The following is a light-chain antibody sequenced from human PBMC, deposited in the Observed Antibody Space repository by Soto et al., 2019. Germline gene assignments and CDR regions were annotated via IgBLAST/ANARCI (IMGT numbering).Light chain of an antibody. CDR1: QSLTSSY. CDR2: DAS. Sequence: EIVLTQSPDTLSLSPGQRATLSCRASQSLTSSYLAWYQQKPGQAPRLLIFDASKRATGVQDRFGGSGSGTDFTLTISSLEPEDFAVYYWQHYDTASVAFGHGSK. V-gene: IGKV3-20*01. CDR3: QHYDTASVA. J-gene: IGKJ1*01.